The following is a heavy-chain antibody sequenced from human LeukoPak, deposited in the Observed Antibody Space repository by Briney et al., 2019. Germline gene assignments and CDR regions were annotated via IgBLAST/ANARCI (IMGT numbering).Heavy chain of an antibody. J-gene: IGHJ4*02. CDR3: ARDGRMVTAKGFFY. CDR1: GFTFSSYE. V-gene: IGHV3-48*03. D-gene: IGHD2-21*02. CDR2: ISSSGSTI. Sequence: TGGSLRLSCAASGFTFSSYEMNWVRQAPGKGLEWVSYISSSGSTIYYADSVKGRFTISRDNAKNSLYLQMNSLRAEDTAVYYCARDGRMVTAKGFFYWGQGTLVTVSS.